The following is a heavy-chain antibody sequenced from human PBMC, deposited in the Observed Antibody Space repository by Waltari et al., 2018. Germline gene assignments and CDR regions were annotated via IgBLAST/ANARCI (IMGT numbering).Heavy chain of an antibody. CDR1: GYTFTSYG. Sequence: VQSGAEVKKPGASVKVSCKASGYTFTSYGISWVRQAPGQGLEWVGWVSAFNGNTNYAQNFQGRVTMTTDTSTNIAYMELRSLRSDDTAVYYCARRGEYFYDSSGYYYFDYWGQGTLVTVSS. CDR3: ARRGEYFYDSSGYYYFDY. D-gene: IGHD3-22*01. V-gene: IGHV1-18*01. J-gene: IGHJ4*02. CDR2: VSAFNGNT.